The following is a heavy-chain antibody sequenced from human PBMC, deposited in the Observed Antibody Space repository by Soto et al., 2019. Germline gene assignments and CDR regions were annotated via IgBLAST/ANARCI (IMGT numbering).Heavy chain of an antibody. CDR1: GYTFTGYY. J-gene: IGHJ4*02. CDR2: INPNSGGT. Sequence: QVQLVQSGAEVEKPGASVKVSCKASGYTFTGYYMHWVRQAPGQGLEWMGWINPNSGGTNYAQKFQGWVTMTRDTSISTAYMELSRLRSDDTAVYYCARGPGIVVVPAAIPGFDYWGQGTLVTVSS. D-gene: IGHD2-2*01. CDR3: ARGPGIVVVPAAIPGFDY. V-gene: IGHV1-2*04.